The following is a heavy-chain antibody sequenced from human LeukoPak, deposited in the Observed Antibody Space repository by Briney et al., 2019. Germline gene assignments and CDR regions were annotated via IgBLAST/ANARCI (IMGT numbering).Heavy chain of an antibody. Sequence: PGGSLRLSCAACGFTFRNYGINWVRQAPGKGLEWVSGISGSGGFTYYADSVKGRFTISRDNSNNTLSLQMNSLRAEDTAIYYCAKEESLRFGAMYLDYWGQGTLVAVSS. CDR3: AKEESLRFGAMYLDY. V-gene: IGHV3-23*01. CDR2: ISGSGGFT. CDR1: GFTFRNYG. J-gene: IGHJ4*02. D-gene: IGHD3-10*01.